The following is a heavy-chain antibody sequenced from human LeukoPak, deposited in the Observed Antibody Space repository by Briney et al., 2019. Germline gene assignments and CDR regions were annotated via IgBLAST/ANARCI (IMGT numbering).Heavy chain of an antibody. CDR1: GLTFTACS. CDR2: RDRSSTNI. CDR3: AKERYSGTYSSHYFDY. J-gene: IGHJ4*02. V-gene: IGHV3-48*01. D-gene: IGHD1-26*01. Sequence: HAGGPLRLSCSPSGLTFTACSMHWLRLAPGKGLQGVSYRDRSSTNIYYADSVKGRFSISRDNAKNSLYLQMNSLRTEDTAFYYCAKERYSGTYSSHYFDYWGRGTLVTVSS.